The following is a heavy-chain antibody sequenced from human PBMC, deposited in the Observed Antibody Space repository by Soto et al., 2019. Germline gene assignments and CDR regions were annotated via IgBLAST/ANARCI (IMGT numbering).Heavy chain of an antibody. Sequence: TSETLSLTCTASGGSITSSSHFWGWVRQPPGKGLEWIGTIYFTGNTYYTPSLKSRLTMSIDTSKNEFSLRLNSVTAADTAVYYCAGQTFTIAAASYGRSNWFDPWGPRTLVTVSS. D-gene: IGHD6-25*01. V-gene: IGHV4-39*01. J-gene: IGHJ5*02. CDR2: IYFTGNT. CDR1: GGSITSSSHF. CDR3: AGQTFTIAAASYGRSNWFDP.